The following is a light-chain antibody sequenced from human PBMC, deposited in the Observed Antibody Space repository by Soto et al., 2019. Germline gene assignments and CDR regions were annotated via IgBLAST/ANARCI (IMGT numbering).Light chain of an antibody. Sequence: QSALTQPASVSGSPGQSITISCTGTNSDVGGYNYVSWYKQHPGKAPTLLIYDVSSRPSGLSNRFSGSKSGNTASLIISGLQAEDQADYHCAAYTNTITEVFGAATTATV. V-gene: IGLV2-14*03. CDR1: NSDVGGYNY. CDR3: AAYTNTITEV. CDR2: DVS. J-gene: IGLJ1*01.